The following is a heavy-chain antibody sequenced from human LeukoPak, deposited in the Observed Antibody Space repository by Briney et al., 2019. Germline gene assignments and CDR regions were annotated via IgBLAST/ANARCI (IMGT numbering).Heavy chain of an antibody. V-gene: IGHV3-53*01. CDR2: IYSGGST. J-gene: IGHJ4*02. D-gene: IGHD3-3*01. CDR1: GFTVSSNY. CDR3: ARGEEVYYDFWSGYYFDY. Sequence: PRGSLRLSCAASGFTVSSNYMSWVRQAPGKGLEWVSVIYSGGSTYYADSVKGRFTISRDNSKNTLYLQMNSLRAEDTAVYYCARGEEVYYDFWSGYYFDYWGQGTLVTVSS.